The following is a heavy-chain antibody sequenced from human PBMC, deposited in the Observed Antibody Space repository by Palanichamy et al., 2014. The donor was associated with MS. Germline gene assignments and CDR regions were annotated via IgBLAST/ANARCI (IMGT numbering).Heavy chain of an antibody. CDR2: IYTGGST. CDR3: AAFSDGNSPFDS. V-gene: IGHV3-53*01. D-gene: IGHD4-23*01. CDR1: GFTVSSKY. Sequence: EVQLVESGGGLIQPGGSLRLSCAASGFTVSSKYMSWVRQAPGKGLEWVSVIYTGGSTLYADSVKGRLIISRDNSKNTLYLQMSGLRAEDTAVYYCAAFSDGNSPFDSWGQGTLVTVSS. J-gene: IGHJ4*02.